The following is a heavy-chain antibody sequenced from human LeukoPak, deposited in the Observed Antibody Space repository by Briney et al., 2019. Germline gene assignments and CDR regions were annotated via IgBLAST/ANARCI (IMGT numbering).Heavy chain of an antibody. CDR1: GFAFHEYS. V-gene: IGHV3-43*01. D-gene: IGHD3-10*01. CDR3: TKNGGYSDAFDI. J-gene: IGHJ3*02. CDR2: ISGHGGTT. Sequence: PGGSLRLSCAASGFAFHEYSMHWVRQTPGKGLEWVSLISGHGGTTYYGGSVKGRFTISRDNNKNSLYLQMNSLRTEDTALYYCTKNGGYSDAFDIWGQGTMVTVSS.